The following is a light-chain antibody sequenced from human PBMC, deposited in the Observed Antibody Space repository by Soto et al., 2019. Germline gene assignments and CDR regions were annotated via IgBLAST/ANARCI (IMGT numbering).Light chain of an antibody. CDR3: QQSYSTPLYT. CDR1: PSISSY. V-gene: IGKV1-39*01. Sequence: DLQMTQSPSSLSASVGDRVTITCRASPSISSYLNWYQQKPGKAPKLLMYAASSVQSGVQSRFLGSGSGTDFTLTISSLQPEYFATYSCQQSYSTPLYTFGHGTKLEIK. J-gene: IGKJ2*01. CDR2: AAS.